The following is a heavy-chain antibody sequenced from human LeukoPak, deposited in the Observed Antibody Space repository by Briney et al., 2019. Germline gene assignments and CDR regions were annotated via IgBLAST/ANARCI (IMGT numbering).Heavy chain of an antibody. CDR3: ARGEGSSWLVPSAVGAFDI. CDR2: INPSGGST. J-gene: IGHJ3*02. D-gene: IGHD6-13*01. Sequence: ASVKVSCKASGYTFTSYYMHWVRQAPGQGLEWMGIINPSGGSTSYAQKFQGRVTMTRDTSTSTVYMELSSLRSEDTAVYYCARGEGSSWLVPSAVGAFDIWGQGTMVTVSS. CDR1: GYTFTSYY. V-gene: IGHV1-46*01.